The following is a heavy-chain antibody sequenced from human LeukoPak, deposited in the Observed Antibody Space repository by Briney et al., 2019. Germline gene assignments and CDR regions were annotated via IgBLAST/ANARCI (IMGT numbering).Heavy chain of an antibody. D-gene: IGHD3-22*01. CDR2: IYYSGST. CDR3: ARYYYDSSGSDAFDI. J-gene: IGHJ3*02. Sequence: PSETLFLTCTVSGGSISSYYWSWIRQPPGKGLEWIGYIYYSGSTNYNPSLKSRVTISVDTSKNQFSLKLSSVTAADTAVHYCARYYYDSSGSDAFDIWGQGTMVTVSS. CDR1: GGSISSYY. V-gene: IGHV4-59*01.